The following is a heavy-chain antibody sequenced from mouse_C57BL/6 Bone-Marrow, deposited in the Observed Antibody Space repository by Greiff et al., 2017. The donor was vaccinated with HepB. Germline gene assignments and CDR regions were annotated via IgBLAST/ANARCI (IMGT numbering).Heavy chain of an antibody. CDR2: FHPYNDDT. Sequence: QVHVKQSGAELVKPGASVKMSCKASGYTFTTYPIEWMKQNHGKSLEWIGNFHPYNDDTKYNEKFKGKATLTVEKSSSTVYLELSRLTSDDSAVYYCARQYYGSSYGFAYWGQGTLVTVSA. CDR3: ARQYYGSSYGFAY. CDR1: GYTFTTYP. V-gene: IGHV1-47*01. J-gene: IGHJ3*01. D-gene: IGHD1-1*01.